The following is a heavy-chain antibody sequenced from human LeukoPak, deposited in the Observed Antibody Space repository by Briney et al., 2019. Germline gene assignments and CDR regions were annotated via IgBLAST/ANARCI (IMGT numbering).Heavy chain of an antibody. CDR1: GFTFSNYA. CDR2: ITCGGA. J-gene: IGHJ3*01. Sequence: GGSLRLSCAASGFTFSNYAVMCVREATGQALEWVSEITCGGAQRYADSVKGRFTISRDNSKNTLYLQMNSLGAEDTAQYFCARDPSGDYIGAFEFWGRGTVATVSS. D-gene: IGHD4-17*01. V-gene: IGHV3-23*01. CDR3: ARDPSGDYIGAFEF.